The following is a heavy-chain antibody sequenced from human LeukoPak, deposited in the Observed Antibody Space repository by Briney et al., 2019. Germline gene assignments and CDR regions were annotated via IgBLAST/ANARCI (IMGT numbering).Heavy chain of an antibody. Sequence: SETLSLTCTVSGGSISSSSYYWGWIRQPPGKGLEWIGSIYYSGSTYYNPSLKSRVTISVDTSKNQFSLKLSSVTAADTAVYYCARERRVVRDFDYWGQGTLVTVSS. D-gene: IGHD3-10*01. CDR2: IYYSGST. J-gene: IGHJ4*02. V-gene: IGHV4-39*02. CDR1: GGSISSSSYY. CDR3: ARERRVVRDFDY.